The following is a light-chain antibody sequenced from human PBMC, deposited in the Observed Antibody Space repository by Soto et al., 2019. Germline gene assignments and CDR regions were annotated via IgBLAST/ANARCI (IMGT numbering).Light chain of an antibody. V-gene: IGKV1-5*01. CDR1: QSISTW. CDR3: QQLNSFPPFFT. Sequence: DIQMTQSPSTLPASVGDRVTITCRANQSISTWLAWYQQKPGKAPNLLIYGASTLRTGVASRFRGSGSGTEFTLTISSLQPEDFATYFCQQLNSFPPFFTFGPGTKVDIK. CDR2: GAS. J-gene: IGKJ3*01.